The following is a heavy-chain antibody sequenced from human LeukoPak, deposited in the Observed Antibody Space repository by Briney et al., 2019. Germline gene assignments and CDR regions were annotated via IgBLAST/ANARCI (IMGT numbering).Heavy chain of an antibody. D-gene: IGHD6-19*01. CDR3: ARVGIAVAGLDY. CDR1: GXTFSSYG. CDR2: IWYDGSNK. Sequence: GRSLRLSCAASGXTFSSYGMHWVRQAPGKGLEWVAVIWYDGSNKYYADSVKGRFTISRDNSKNTLYLQMNSLKAEDTAVYYCARVGIAVAGLDYWGQGTLVTVSS. J-gene: IGHJ4*02. V-gene: IGHV3-33*01.